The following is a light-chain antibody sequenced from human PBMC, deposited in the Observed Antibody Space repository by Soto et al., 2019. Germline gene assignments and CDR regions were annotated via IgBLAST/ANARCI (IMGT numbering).Light chain of an antibody. CDR2: GNS. J-gene: IGLJ3*02. CDR3: QSYDSSLRGV. V-gene: IGLV1-40*01. CDR1: SSNIGAGYD. Sequence: VLTQPPSVSGAPGQRVTISCTGSSSNIGAGYDVHWYQQLPGTAPKLLIYGNSNRPSGVPDRFSGSKSGTSASLAITGLQAEDEADYYCQSYDSSLRGVFGGGTKLTVL.